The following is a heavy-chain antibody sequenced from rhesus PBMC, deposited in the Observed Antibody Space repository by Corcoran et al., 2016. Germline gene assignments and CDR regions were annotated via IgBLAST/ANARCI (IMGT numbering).Heavy chain of an antibody. Sequence: QVQLQESGPGLVKPSETLSLTCAVSGASISSYWWSWIRQPPGKGLEWIGEINGNRGSTSYNPSLKSRVTISKDASKNQFSLKLSSVTAADTAVYYCARGGGSSYAPFDYWGQGVLVTVSS. V-gene: IGHV4-80*01. CDR2: INGNRGST. CDR3: ARGGGSSYAPFDY. D-gene: IGHD4-29*01. CDR1: GASISSYW. J-gene: IGHJ4*01.